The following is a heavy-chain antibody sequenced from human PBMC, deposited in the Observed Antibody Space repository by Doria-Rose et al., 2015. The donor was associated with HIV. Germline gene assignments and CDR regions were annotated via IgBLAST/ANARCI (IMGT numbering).Heavy chain of an antibody. CDR1: GVSLSSPGMG. CDR2: IFSDDER. V-gene: IGHV2-26*01. J-gene: IGHJ4*02. Sequence: SGPVLVKPTETLTLTCTVSGVSLSSPGMGVSWIRQPPGKALEWLANIFSDDERSYKTSLKSRLTISRGASKRQVVLTMTDMYPVDTATYYCARIKSSRWYHKYYFDFWGQGTLVIVSA. CDR3: ARIKSSRWYHKYYFDF. D-gene: IGHD6-13*01.